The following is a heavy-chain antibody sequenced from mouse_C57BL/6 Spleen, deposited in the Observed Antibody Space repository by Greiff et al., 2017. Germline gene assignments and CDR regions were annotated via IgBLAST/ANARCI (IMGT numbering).Heavy chain of an antibody. Sequence: QVQLKESGPGLVQPSQSLSITCTVSGFSLTSYGVHWVRQSPGKGLEWLGVIWRGGSTDYNAAFMSRLSITKDNSKSQVFFKMNSLQADDTAIYYCAKNRQLSQWDYYAMDYWGQGTSVTVSS. CDR3: AKNRQLSQWDYYAMDY. D-gene: IGHD3-2*02. CDR1: GFSLTSYG. J-gene: IGHJ4*01. CDR2: IWRGGST. V-gene: IGHV2-5*01.